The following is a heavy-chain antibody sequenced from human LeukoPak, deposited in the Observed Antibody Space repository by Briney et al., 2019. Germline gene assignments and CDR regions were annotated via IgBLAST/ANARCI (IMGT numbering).Heavy chain of an antibody. J-gene: IGHJ4*02. V-gene: IGHV3-21*01. CDR2: ISSSSSYI. CDR1: GFTFSSYS. CDR3: AXXXXXXXXXETEFDY. Sequence: GGSLRLSCAASGFTFSSYSMNWVRQAPGKGLEWVSSISSSSSYIYYADSVKGRFTISRDNAKNSLYLQMNSLRAEDTAVYYCAXXXXXXXXXETEFDYWGQGTLVTVSS.